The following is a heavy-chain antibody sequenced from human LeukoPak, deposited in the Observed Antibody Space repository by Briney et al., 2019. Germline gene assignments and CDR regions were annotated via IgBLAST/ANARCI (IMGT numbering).Heavy chain of an antibody. D-gene: IGHD3-22*01. CDR1: GFIFSNYW. J-gene: IGHJ4*02. Sequence: QSGGSLRLSCAASGFIFSNYWMSWVRQAPGKGLEWVANINQDGSEKNFVDSVKGRFTISRDNAKKSLYLQMNSLRAEDTAVYHCAREGRESSGYAYWGQGTLVTVSS. V-gene: IGHV3-7*01. CDR3: AREGRESSGYAY. CDR2: INQDGSEK.